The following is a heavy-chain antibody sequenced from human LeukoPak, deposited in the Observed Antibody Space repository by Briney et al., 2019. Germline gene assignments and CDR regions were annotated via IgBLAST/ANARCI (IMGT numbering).Heavy chain of an antibody. CDR3: AKDRTLIAVAGTFDY. CDR2: ISANSAST. CDR1: GFTFPSYA. D-gene: IGHD6-19*01. J-gene: IGHJ4*02. V-gene: IGHV3-23*01. Sequence: GGSLRLSCAASGFTFPSYAMNWVRQAPGKGLEWVSGISANSASTYYADSVKGRFTISRDNSKNTLYLQMNSLRAEDTAVYYCAKDRTLIAVAGTFDYWGQGTLVTVSS.